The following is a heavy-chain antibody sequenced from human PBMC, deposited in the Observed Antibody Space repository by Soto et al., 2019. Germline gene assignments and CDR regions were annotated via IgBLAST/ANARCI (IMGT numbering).Heavy chain of an antibody. Sequence: GESLKISCKGSGYSFATYWIGWVRQMPGKGLECMGIIYPGDSDTRYSPSFQGQVTISADKSISTAYLQWSSLKASDTAMYYCASTSIAAAGKDYNWFDPWGQGTLVTVSS. J-gene: IGHJ5*02. CDR3: ASTSIAAAGKDYNWFDP. CDR1: GYSFATYW. V-gene: IGHV5-51*01. CDR2: IYPGDSDT. D-gene: IGHD6-13*01.